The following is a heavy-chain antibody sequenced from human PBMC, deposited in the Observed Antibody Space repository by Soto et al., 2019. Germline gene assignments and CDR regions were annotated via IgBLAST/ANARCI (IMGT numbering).Heavy chain of an antibody. V-gene: IGHV4-30-4*01. D-gene: IGHD3-22*01. J-gene: IGHJ4*02. CDR3: ARAFDDSSGYYGGLGY. CDR2: IYYSGST. CDR1: GGSIGSGDYY. Sequence: SETLSLTCTVSGGSIGSGDYYWSWIRQPPGKGLEWTGYIYYSGSTYYNSSLKSRVTISVDTFKNQLSLKLNSVTAADTAVYYCARAFDDSSGYYGGLGYWGQGTLVTVSS.